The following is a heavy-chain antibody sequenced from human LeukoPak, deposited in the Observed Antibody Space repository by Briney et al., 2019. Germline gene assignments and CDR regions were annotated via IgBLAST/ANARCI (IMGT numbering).Heavy chain of an antibody. V-gene: IGHV3-30*18. CDR3: AKGAFDY. Sequence: GGSLRLSCAASGFTFSSYGMHWVSQAPGKGLEWVAVISYDGSNKYYADSVKGRFTISRDNSKNTLYLQMNSLRAEDTAVYYCAKGAFDYWGQGTLVTVSS. CDR1: GFTFSSYG. J-gene: IGHJ4*02. CDR2: ISYDGSNK.